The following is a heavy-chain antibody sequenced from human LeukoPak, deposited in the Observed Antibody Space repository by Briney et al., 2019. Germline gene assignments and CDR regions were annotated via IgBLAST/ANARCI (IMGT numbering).Heavy chain of an antibody. D-gene: IGHD1-26*01. CDR2: IYYSGST. CDR3: AREWELLHDY. Sequence: SETLSLTCTVSGGSISSYYWSWIRQPPGKGLEWIGYIYYSGSTNYNPSLKSRVTMSVDTSKNQFSLKLSSVTAADTAVYYCAREWELLHDYWGQGTLVTVSS. V-gene: IGHV4-59*12. CDR1: GGSISSYY. J-gene: IGHJ4*02.